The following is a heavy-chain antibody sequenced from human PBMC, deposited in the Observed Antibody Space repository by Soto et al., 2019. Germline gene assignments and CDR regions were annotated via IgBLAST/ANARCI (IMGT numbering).Heavy chain of an antibody. CDR1: GGSISSGGYY. Sequence: QVQLQESGPGLVKPSQTLSLTCTVSGGSISSGGYYWSWIRQHPGKGLEWIGYIYYSGSTYYNPSLKSRVTXXVXTFXNQLSLKLSSVPAADTAVYYCARGVLSGRLGGMDVWGQGTTVTVSS. D-gene: IGHD2-2*01. V-gene: IGHV4-31*03. CDR3: ARGVLSGRLGGMDV. CDR2: IYYSGST. J-gene: IGHJ6*02.